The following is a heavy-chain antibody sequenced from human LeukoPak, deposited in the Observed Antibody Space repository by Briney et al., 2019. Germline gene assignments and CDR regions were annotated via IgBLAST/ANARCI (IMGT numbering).Heavy chain of an antibody. CDR1: GGSISSYY. V-gene: IGHV4-59*01. CDR3: AGGDTGNYYYYYYMDV. CDR2: IYYSGST. J-gene: IGHJ6*03. Sequence: SETLSLTCTVSGGSISSYYWSWIRQPPGKVLEWIGYIYYSGSTNYNPSLKSRVTISVDTSKNQFSLKLSSVTAADTAVYYCAGGDTGNYYYYYYMDVWGKGTTVTVSS. D-gene: IGHD5-18*01.